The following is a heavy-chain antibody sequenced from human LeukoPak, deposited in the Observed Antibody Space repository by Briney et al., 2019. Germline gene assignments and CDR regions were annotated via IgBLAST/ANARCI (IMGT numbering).Heavy chain of an antibody. CDR3: AKDTLDYSGWT. Sequence: GGSLRLSCAASGFTFSSYEMNWVRQAPGKGLEWLSYISGGGDTIYYADSVRGRFTISRDNAKNSVYLDMNNLRADDTAFYYCAKDTLDYSGWTWGQGTRATVSS. J-gene: IGHJ5*02. CDR1: GFTFSSYE. CDR2: ISGGGDTI. D-gene: IGHD6-19*01. V-gene: IGHV3-48*03.